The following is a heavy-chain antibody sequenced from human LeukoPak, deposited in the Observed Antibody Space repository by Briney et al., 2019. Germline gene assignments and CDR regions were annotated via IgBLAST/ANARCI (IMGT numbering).Heavy chain of an antibody. J-gene: IGHJ4*02. CDR1: GGSISSGDYY. Sequence: SETLSLTCTVSGGSISSGDYYWSWIRQPPGKGLEWIGYIYYSGSTYYNPSLKSRVTISLDTSKNQFSLKLTSVTAADTAMYYCARRKAKTPNYFDYWGQGALVTVSS. V-gene: IGHV4-30-4*01. CDR3: ARRKAKTPNYFDY. CDR2: IYYSGST.